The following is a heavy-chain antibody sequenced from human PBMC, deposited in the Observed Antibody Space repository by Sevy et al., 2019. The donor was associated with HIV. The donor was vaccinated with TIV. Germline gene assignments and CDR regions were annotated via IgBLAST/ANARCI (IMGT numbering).Heavy chain of an antibody. D-gene: IGHD3-16*02. Sequence: SETLSLTCAVSGGSISSSTYFWGWIRQPPGKGLEWIGGIYYRGSTYSNPSLKSRVTISVDTSKNQFSLKLSSVTAADTAWYFCAGLGAYYGYVWGTYRPGSFDSWGQGTLVTVSS. J-gene: IGHJ4*02. CDR3: AGLGAYYGYVWGTYRPGSFDS. V-gene: IGHV4-39*01. CDR1: GGSISSSTYF. CDR2: IYYRGST.